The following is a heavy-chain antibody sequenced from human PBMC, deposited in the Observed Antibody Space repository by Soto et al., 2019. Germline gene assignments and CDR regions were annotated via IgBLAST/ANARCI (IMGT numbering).Heavy chain of an antibody. CDR2: TRNKVDSYTT. D-gene: IGHD1-26*01. Sequence: GGSLRLSCAASGFTFSDHYMEWVRQAPGKGLEWVGRTRNKVDSYTTEYAASVRGRFTISRDDSKTSLYLQMNSLKTEDTALYYCATGAVGAMDYWGQGTLVTVSS. V-gene: IGHV3-72*01. J-gene: IGHJ4*02. CDR1: GFTFSDHY. CDR3: ATGAVGAMDY.